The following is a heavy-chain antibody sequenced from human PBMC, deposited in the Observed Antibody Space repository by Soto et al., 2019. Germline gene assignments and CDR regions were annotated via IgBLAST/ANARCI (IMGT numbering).Heavy chain of an antibody. CDR2: IYHSGSA. D-gene: IGHD2-8*01. CDR1: GGSISTGAYS. V-gene: IGHV4-30-2*01. Sequence: QLQPQESGSGLVKPSQTLSLTCAVSGGSISTGAYSWSWIRQPLGNGLEWIGYIYHSGSAYYNPSLKSRVTMSVDRSKNQFSLKLSSVTAADTAVYYCARGKWSSPEDYWGQGTLVTVSS. CDR3: ARGKWSSPEDY. J-gene: IGHJ4*02.